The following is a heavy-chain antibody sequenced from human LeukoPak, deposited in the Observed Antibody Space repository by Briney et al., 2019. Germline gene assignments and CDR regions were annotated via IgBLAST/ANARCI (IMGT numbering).Heavy chain of an antibody. Sequence: GGSLRLSCVASGFTFSNYRMNWVRQAPGKGLEWVSYVGSSTSTIYYADSVKGRFTISRDNAKNSLYLQMNSLTVDDTAVYYCARDTSSGWYLWDWGQGTLVTVSS. D-gene: IGHD6-19*01. CDR1: GFTFSNYR. J-gene: IGHJ4*02. V-gene: IGHV3-48*04. CDR2: VGSSTSTI. CDR3: ARDTSSGWYLWD.